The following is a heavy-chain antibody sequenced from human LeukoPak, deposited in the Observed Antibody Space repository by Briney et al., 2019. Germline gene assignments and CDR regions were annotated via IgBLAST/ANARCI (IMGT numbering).Heavy chain of an antibody. D-gene: IGHD4-17*01. Sequence: ASVKVSCKASGGTFSSYAISWVRQAPGQGLEWMGGIIPIFGTANYAQKFQGRVTISADESTSTAYMELSSLRSEDTAVYYRARASDYGEQSADYWGQGTLVTVSS. CDR1: GGTFSSYA. J-gene: IGHJ4*02. CDR2: IIPIFGTA. CDR3: ARASDYGEQSADY. V-gene: IGHV1-69*13.